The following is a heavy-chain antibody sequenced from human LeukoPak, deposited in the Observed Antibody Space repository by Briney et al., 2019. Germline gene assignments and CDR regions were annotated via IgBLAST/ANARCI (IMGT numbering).Heavy chain of an antibody. Sequence: ASVKVSCKASGYTFTSYDINWVRQATGQGLEWMGWMNPNSGNTGYAQKFQGRVTMTRNTSISTAYMELSSLRSEDTAVYYCARGLRGYYDSSGYHFDYWGQGTLVTVSS. CDR1: GYTFTSYD. J-gene: IGHJ4*02. V-gene: IGHV1-8*01. CDR3: ARGLRGYYDSSGYHFDY. CDR2: MNPNSGNT. D-gene: IGHD3-22*01.